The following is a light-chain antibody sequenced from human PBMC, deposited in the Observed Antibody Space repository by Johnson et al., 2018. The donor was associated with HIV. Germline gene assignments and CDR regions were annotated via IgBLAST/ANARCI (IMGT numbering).Light chain of an antibody. V-gene: IGLV1-51*02. CDR1: SSTIGNNY. CDR3: ATWDTGLSAWV. J-gene: IGLJ1*01. CDR2: ENN. Sequence: SALTQPPSVSAAPGQKVTISCSGSSSTIGNNYVSWYQQLPGTAPKLLIYENNKRPSRIPARFSGSKSGTSATLGITGLQTGDEADYYCATWDTGLSAWVFGTGTKVTVL.